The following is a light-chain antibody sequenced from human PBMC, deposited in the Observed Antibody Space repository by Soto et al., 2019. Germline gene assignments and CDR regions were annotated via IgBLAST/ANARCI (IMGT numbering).Light chain of an antibody. CDR1: SSDVGIYNY. V-gene: IGLV2-14*01. CDR3: TSYTTSSTRV. CDR2: EVT. Sequence: QYVLPQPASVSGSPGQSIAISCTGTSSDVGIYNYVSWYQQHPGKVPKLIIYEVTNRPSGVSNRFSGSKSGNTASLIISGLQAEDEADYYCTSYTTSSTRVFGTGTKVTVL. J-gene: IGLJ1*01.